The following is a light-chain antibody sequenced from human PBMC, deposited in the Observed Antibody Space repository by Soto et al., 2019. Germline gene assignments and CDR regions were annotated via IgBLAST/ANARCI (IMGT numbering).Light chain of an antibody. CDR2: AAS. CDR3: QHYNSYSEA. CDR1: QGISSY. J-gene: IGKJ1*01. Sequence: DIQMTQSPSSLSASVGDRVTISCRASQGISSYLAWYQQKPGKVPKLLIYAASTLQSGVPSRFSGSGSGPDFTLTISSLQPEDVATYYCQHYNSYSEAFGQGTKVDIK. V-gene: IGKV1-27*01.